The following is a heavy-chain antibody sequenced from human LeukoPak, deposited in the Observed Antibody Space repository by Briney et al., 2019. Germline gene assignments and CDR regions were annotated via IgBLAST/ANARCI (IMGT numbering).Heavy chain of an antibody. V-gene: IGHV3-7*01. CDR2: IKPDGSAV. CDR1: GLTFNIYW. Sequence: GGSLRLSCAASGLTFNIYWISWIRQAPGKGLEWVANIKPDGSAVYYLDSVKGRFTISRDNAQNSVFLQMNTLRVEDTAVYYCAGDRAQYYDDSFDIWGQGTMVTVSS. J-gene: IGHJ3*02. D-gene: IGHD3-3*01. CDR3: AGDRAQYYDDSFDI.